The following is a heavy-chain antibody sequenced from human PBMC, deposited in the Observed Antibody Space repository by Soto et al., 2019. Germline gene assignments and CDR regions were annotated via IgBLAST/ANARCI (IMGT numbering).Heavy chain of an antibody. CDR3: AREAYSSGLNWFDP. J-gene: IGHJ5*02. Sequence: EVQLVESGGGLVQPGGSLRLSCAASGFTFSSYIMNWVRQAPGKGLEWVSYISSSSSTIYYADSVKGRFTISRDNAKNSLYLQMNSLRDEDTAVYYCAREAYSSGLNWFDPWGQGTLVTVSS. V-gene: IGHV3-48*02. D-gene: IGHD6-19*01. CDR1: GFTFSSYI. CDR2: ISSSSSTI.